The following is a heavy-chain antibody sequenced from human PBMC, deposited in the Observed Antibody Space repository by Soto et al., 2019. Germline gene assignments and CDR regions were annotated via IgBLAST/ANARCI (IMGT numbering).Heavy chain of an antibody. CDR3: ARLTYYDFWSGRYYYYGMDV. D-gene: IGHD3-3*01. CDR2: ISSSGSTI. Sequence: QVQLVESGGGLGKPGGSLRLSCAASGFTFSDYYMSWIRQAPGKGLEWVSYISSSGSTIYYADSVKGRFTISRDNAKNSLYLQMNSLRAEDTAVYYCARLTYYDFWSGRYYYYGMDVWGQGTTVTVSS. J-gene: IGHJ6*02. CDR1: GFTFSDYY. V-gene: IGHV3-11*01.